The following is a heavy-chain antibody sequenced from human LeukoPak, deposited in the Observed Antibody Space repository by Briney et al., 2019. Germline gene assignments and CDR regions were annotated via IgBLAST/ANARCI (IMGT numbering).Heavy chain of an antibody. D-gene: IGHD1-26*01. CDR3: ARARGSYSFDY. CDR1: GFTFSDYY. J-gene: IGHJ4*02. Sequence: GWSLRLSCAASGFTFSDYYMSWMGQAQGPGLAWVSYISKSGNDIYYADSVKGRFTISRDNAKNSLYLQMNGLRAEDTAVYYCARARGSYSFDYWGQGTLATVSS. CDR2: ISKSGNDI. V-gene: IGHV3-11*04.